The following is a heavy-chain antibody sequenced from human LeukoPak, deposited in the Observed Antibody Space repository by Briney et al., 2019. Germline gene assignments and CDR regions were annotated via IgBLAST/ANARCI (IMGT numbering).Heavy chain of an antibody. CDR2: ISYSGST. Sequence: SETLSLTCTVSSGSVSSGSYYWSWIRQPPGKGLEWIGYISYSGSTNYNPSLKSRVTISVDTSKNQFSLKLSSVTAADTAVYYCARAYYGSGSYYSNNKYYFDYWGQGTLVTV. J-gene: IGHJ4*02. D-gene: IGHD3-10*01. V-gene: IGHV4-61*01. CDR3: ARAYYGSGSYYSNNKYYFDY. CDR1: SGSVSSGSYY.